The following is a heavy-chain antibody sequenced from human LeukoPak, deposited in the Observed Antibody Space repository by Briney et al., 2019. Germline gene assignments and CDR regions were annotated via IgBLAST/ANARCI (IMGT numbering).Heavy chain of an antibody. D-gene: IGHD6-13*01. CDR1: GYTFTSYG. J-gene: IGHJ4*02. Sequence: SVKVSCKASGYTFTSYGISWVRQAPGQGLEWMGGIIPIFGTANYAQKFQGRVTMTEDTSTDTAYMELSGLRSEDTAVYYCATIPEQQLATNWGQGTLVTVSS. CDR3: ATIPEQQLATN. V-gene: IGHV1-69*06. CDR2: IIPIFGTA.